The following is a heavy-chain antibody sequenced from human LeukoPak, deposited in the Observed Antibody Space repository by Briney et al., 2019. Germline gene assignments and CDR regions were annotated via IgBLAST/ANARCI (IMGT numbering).Heavy chain of an antibody. V-gene: IGHV3-7*01. CDR1: GFIFKKYW. D-gene: IGHD6-19*01. CDR3: ASRAIGWYRDGNWFDP. Sequence: PGGSLRLSCVASGFIFKKYWMNWVRQVPGKGLECLANIKEDGSETYYADSVKGRFTVSRDNAKNSLYLQINSLRAEDTAIYYCASRAIGWYRDGNWFDPWGQGALVTVSS. J-gene: IGHJ5*02. CDR2: IKEDGSET.